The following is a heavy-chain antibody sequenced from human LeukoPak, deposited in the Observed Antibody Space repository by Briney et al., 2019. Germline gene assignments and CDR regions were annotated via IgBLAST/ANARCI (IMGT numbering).Heavy chain of an antibody. CDR1: GFTFSSYE. Sequence: GGSLRLSCSASGFTFSSYEMKWVRQAPGKGPEGVLYISSSGSTIYYADSVKGRFTISRDNAKNSLYLQMNSLRAEDTAVYYCARAPLVATLAVNWFDPWGQGTLVTVSS. CDR2: ISSSGSTI. D-gene: IGHD5-12*01. J-gene: IGHJ5*02. V-gene: IGHV3-48*03. CDR3: ARAPLVATLAVNWFDP.